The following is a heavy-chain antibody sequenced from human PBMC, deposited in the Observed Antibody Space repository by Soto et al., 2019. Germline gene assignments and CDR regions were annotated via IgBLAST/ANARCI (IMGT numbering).Heavy chain of an antibody. CDR2: IYYSGST. CDR3: ARRIAAAGNNWFDP. CDR1: GGSIISSSYY. V-gene: IGHV4-39*01. D-gene: IGHD6-13*01. J-gene: IGHJ5*02. Sequence: SETLSLTCTVSGGSIISSSYYFCCIRQPPWKGLEWIGSIYYSGSTYYNPSLKSRVTISVDTSKNQFSLKLSSVTAADTAVYYCARRIAAAGNNWFDPWGQGTLVTVSS.